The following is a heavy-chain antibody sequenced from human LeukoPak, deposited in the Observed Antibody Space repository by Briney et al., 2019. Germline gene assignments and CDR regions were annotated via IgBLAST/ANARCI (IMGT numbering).Heavy chain of an antibody. D-gene: IGHD2-2*01. CDR3: ARVVPAGLFDY. Sequence: PSQTLSLTCTVSGGSISSGDYYWSWIRQPPGKGLEWTGYIYYSGSTYYNPSLKSRVTISVDTSKNQFSLKLSSVTAADTAVYYCARVVPAGLFDYWGQGTLVAVSS. V-gene: IGHV4-30-4*08. CDR2: IYYSGST. CDR1: GGSISSGDYY. J-gene: IGHJ4*02.